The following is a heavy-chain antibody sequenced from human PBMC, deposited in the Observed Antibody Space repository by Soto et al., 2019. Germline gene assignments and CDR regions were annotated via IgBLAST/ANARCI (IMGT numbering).Heavy chain of an antibody. Sequence: QAQLVESGGGVVQPGTSLRLSCAASGFTISTHGMHWVRQAPGKGLEWLANIWYDGSNKFYAESVKGRFSISKDNSTKTLYLQLRSLRAEDTAVYYCAAATTWNFQFPYWGQGTQVTVSS. D-gene: IGHD1-7*01. V-gene: IGHV3-33*03. CDR2: IWYDGSNK. J-gene: IGHJ4*02. CDR1: GFTISTHG. CDR3: AAATTWNFQFPY.